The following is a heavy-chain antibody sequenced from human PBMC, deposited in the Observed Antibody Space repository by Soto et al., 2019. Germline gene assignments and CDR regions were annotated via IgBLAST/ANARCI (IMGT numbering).Heavy chain of an antibody. CDR3: AKEVVRVTMIVVVITPSYFDY. Sequence: GGSLRLSCAASGFTFSSYAMSWVRPAPGKGLEWVSAISGSGGSTYYVDSMKGRFTISRDNSKNTLYLQMNSLRAEDTAVYYCAKEVVRVTMIVVVITPSYFDYWGQGTLVTV. J-gene: IGHJ4*02. D-gene: IGHD3-22*01. V-gene: IGHV3-23*01. CDR2: ISGSGGST. CDR1: GFTFSSYA.